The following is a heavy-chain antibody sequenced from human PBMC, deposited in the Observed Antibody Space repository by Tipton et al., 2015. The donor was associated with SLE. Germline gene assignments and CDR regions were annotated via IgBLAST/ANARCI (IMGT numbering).Heavy chain of an antibody. J-gene: IGHJ5*02. V-gene: IGHV1-8*01. Sequence: QLVQSGAEVKKPGASVKVSCEASGYAFNMYDINWVRQATGQGLERMGWMNPYSGNSGFAQEFQGRVTMTSYSLTSTAYMELTNLTSADTAVYYCARSKPRHGDPRGGDTWGQGTLVTVSS. CDR3: ARSKPRHGDPRGGDT. CDR1: GYAFNMYD. CDR2: MNPYSGNS. D-gene: IGHD4-17*01.